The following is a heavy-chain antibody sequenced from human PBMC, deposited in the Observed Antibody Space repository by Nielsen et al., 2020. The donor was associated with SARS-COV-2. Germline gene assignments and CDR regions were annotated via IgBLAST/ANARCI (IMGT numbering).Heavy chain of an antibody. CDR3: AKSNVVRGIIGYYFEY. V-gene: IGHV3-30*18. D-gene: IGHD3-10*01. CDR2: ISFDGSNT. J-gene: IGHJ4*02. CDR1: EFTFSSFG. Sequence: GESLKISCAASEFTFSSFGMYWVRQAPGKGLKWVAVISFDGSNTYYADSVKGRFTISRDNFKNTLYLQMNSLRTEDTAVYYCAKSNVVRGIIGYYFEYWGRGTAVNVSS.